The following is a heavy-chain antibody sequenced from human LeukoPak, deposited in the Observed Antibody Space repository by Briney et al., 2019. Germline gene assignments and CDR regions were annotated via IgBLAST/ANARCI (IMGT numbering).Heavy chain of an antibody. CDR3: ARRDIVVVPAAIIGAFDI. Sequence: GGSLRLSCAASGFSFSIYWMSWVRQAPGKGLEWVSGINWNGGSTGYADSVKGRFTISRDNAKNSLYLQMNSLRAEDTALYYCARRDIVVVPAAIIGAFDIWGQGTMVTVSS. V-gene: IGHV3-20*04. D-gene: IGHD2-2*02. J-gene: IGHJ3*02. CDR1: GFSFSIYW. CDR2: INWNGGST.